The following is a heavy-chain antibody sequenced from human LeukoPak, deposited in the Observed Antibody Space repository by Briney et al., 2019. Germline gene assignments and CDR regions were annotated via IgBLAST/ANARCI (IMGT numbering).Heavy chain of an antibody. V-gene: IGHV4-59*08. CDR1: GGSINSHY. CDR2: IYYKGST. Sequence: SETLSLTCTVSGGSINSHYWSWMRQPPGKGLEWIGDIYYKGSTNYNPSLKSRVTISVDTSKNHLSLKLTSVLAADTAIYYCVRRDNTGWNYFDYWGQGILVTVPS. D-gene: IGHD6-19*01. J-gene: IGHJ4*02. CDR3: VRRDNTGWNYFDY.